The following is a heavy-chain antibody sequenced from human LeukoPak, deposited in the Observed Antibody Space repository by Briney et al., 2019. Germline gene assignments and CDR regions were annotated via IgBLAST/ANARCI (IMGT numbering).Heavy chain of an antibody. D-gene: IGHD3-22*01. CDR3: ARQSRYSDSSGYFSDDY. J-gene: IGHJ4*02. CDR2: IHQSGST. Sequence: SETLSLTCTVSGGSIITYYWSWVRQPPGKGLEWIGYIHQSGSTTYNPSLKSRVTMSIDMSKNQFSLKLTSVTAADTAVYYCARQSRYSDSSGYFSDDYWGQGTLVTVSS. CDR1: GGSIITYY. V-gene: IGHV4-59*08.